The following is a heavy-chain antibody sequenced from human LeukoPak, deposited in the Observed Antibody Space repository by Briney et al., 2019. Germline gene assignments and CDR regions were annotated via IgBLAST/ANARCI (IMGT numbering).Heavy chain of an antibody. CDR2: IWYDGSNK. V-gene: IGHV3-33*06. J-gene: IGHJ4*02. Sequence: GGSLRLSCAASGFTFSTYGMHWVRQAPGKGLEWVAVIWYDGSNKYYADSVKGRFTISRDNSKNTLYLQMNSLRAEDTAAYYCAKANGGNNARFDYWGQGTLVTVSS. CDR1: GFTFSTYG. D-gene: IGHD4-23*01. CDR3: AKANGGNNARFDY.